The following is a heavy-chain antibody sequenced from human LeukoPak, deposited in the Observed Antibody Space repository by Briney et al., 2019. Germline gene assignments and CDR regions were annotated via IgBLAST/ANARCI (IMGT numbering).Heavy chain of an antibody. Sequence: GGSLRLSCAASGFTFYSYAMSWVCQAPGKGLEWVSVISGSGGSTYYADSVKGRFTISRDSSKNTLYLHMNSLRAEDTAVYYCAKDQSTIALAGTFDYWGQGTLVTVSS. CDR1: GFTFYSYA. CDR2: ISGSGGST. V-gene: IGHV3-23*01. CDR3: AKDQSTIALAGTFDY. D-gene: IGHD6-19*01. J-gene: IGHJ4*02.